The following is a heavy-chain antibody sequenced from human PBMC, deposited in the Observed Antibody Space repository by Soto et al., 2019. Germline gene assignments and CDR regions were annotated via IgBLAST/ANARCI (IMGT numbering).Heavy chain of an antibody. CDR1: GYTFTDYG. D-gene: IGHD2-2*01. CDR3: ARVGDIVVVGPWFDP. V-gene: IGHV1-18*04. CDR2: ISAYNGNT. Sequence: ASVKVSCKASGYTFTDYGISWVRQAPGQGLEWIGWISAYNGNTNNAQKLQDRVTMTTDSSTSTAYMELRSLRSDDTAVYYCARVGDIVVVGPWFDPWGRGTLVTVSS. J-gene: IGHJ5*02.